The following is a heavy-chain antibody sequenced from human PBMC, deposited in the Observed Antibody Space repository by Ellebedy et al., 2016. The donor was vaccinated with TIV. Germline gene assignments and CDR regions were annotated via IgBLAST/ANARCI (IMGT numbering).Heavy chain of an antibody. J-gene: IGHJ5*02. D-gene: IGHD4-23*01. CDR2: INNIGTT. Sequence: MPSETLSLTCSVSGGSISSRIYYWGWIRQPPGKGLEWIASINNIGTTYRNPSLRSRVTMSVNTSKNQFSLKMNSMTDTDTAFYYCARHWDYGGGFDPWGQGTLVTVSS. V-gene: IGHV4-39*01. CDR3: ARHWDYGGGFDP. CDR1: GGSISSRIYY.